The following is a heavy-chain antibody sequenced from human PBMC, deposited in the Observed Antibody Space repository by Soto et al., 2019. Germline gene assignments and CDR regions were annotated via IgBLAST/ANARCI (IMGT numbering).Heavy chain of an antibody. D-gene: IGHD3-22*01. CDR3: ASARSPEVITTTLDY. J-gene: IGHJ4*02. CDR1: GFTFSSYG. Sequence: GGSLRLSCAASGFTFSSYGMHWVRQAPGKGLEWVAVISYDGSNKYYADSVKGRFTISTDNSKNTLYLQMNSLRAEDTAVYYCASARSPEVITTTLDYWGQGTLVTVSS. V-gene: IGHV3-30-3*01. CDR2: ISYDGSNK.